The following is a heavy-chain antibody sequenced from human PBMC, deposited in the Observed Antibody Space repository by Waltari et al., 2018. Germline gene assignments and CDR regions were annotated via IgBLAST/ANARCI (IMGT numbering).Heavy chain of an antibody. CDR2: IIPILGIA. D-gene: IGHD5-18*01. Sequence: QVQLVQSGAEVKKPGSSVKVSCKASGGTFSSYTISWVRQAPGQGLEWMGRIIPILGIANYAQKFQGRVTITADKATSTAYMELSSLRSEDTAVYYCAREPHYGYWEFDYWGQGTLVTVSS. J-gene: IGHJ4*02. V-gene: IGHV1-69*08. CDR1: GGTFSSYT. CDR3: AREPHYGYWEFDY.